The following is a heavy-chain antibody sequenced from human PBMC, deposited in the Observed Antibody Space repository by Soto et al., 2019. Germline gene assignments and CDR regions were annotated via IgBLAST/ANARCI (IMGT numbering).Heavy chain of an antibody. J-gene: IGHJ3*01. V-gene: IGHV4-30-2*01. Sequence: QLQLQESGSGLVRPSQTLSLTCAVSGVSITSGPYSWGWIRQPPGKGLEWIGYIYYSGTTYFNPSLKSRVTISVDTSKSQVSLRLTSATAADTAMYYCTKAYFYDGSGYPDAFDVWGQGTQVTVSS. D-gene: IGHD3-22*01. CDR1: GVSITSGPYS. CDR3: TKAYFYDGSGYPDAFDV. CDR2: IYYSGTT.